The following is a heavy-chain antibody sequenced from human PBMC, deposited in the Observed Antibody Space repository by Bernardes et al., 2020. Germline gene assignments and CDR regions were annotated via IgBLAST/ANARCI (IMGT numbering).Heavy chain of an antibody. Sequence: GGSLRLSCAASGFTFSDYYMSWIRQAPGKGLEWVSYISSSGSTIYYADSVKGRFTISRDNAKNSLYLQMNSLRAEDTAVYYCARGSWTTVTTWGAFDIWGQGTMVTVSS. CDR1: GFTFSDYY. D-gene: IGHD4-17*01. V-gene: IGHV3-11*01. CDR2: ISSSGSTI. J-gene: IGHJ3*02. CDR3: ARGSWTTVTTWGAFDI.